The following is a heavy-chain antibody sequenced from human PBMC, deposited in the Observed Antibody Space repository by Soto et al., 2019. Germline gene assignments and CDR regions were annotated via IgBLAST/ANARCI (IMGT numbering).Heavy chain of an antibody. CDR1: GYTLTELS. Sequence: ASVKVSCKVSGYTLTELSMHWVRQAPGKGLEWMGGFDPEDGETIYAQKFQGRVTMTEDTSTDTAYMELSSLRSEDTAVYYCATVLSSAAAAGWFDPWGQGTLVTVSS. J-gene: IGHJ5*02. CDR2: FDPEDGET. V-gene: IGHV1-24*01. D-gene: IGHD6-13*01. CDR3: ATVLSSAAAAGWFDP.